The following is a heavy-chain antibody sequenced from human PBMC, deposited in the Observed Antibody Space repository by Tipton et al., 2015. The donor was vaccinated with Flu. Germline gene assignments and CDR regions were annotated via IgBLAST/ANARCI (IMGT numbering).Heavy chain of an antibody. D-gene: IGHD3-9*01. J-gene: IGHJ4*02. Sequence: LRLSCAVSGDSIRNDYFWGWIRQPPGKGLEWIGNVHQTGSPYYNPSLRGRVTIGVDRPKNQFSLRLTSVTAEDTAVYYCAREPHHPDLRFFDWTTGGYFDYWGQGILVTVSS. CDR2: VHQTGSP. V-gene: IGHV4-38-2*02. CDR1: GDSIRNDYF. CDR3: AREPHHPDLRFFDWTTGGYFDY.